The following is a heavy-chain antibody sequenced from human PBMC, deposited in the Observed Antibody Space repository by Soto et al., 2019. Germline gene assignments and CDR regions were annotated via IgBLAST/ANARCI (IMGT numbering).Heavy chain of an antibody. D-gene: IGHD2-15*01. CDR1: GFTLSSYS. CDR3: ARDRQKALVVVAATGGFDY. Sequence: PGGSLRLSCAVSGFTLSSYSMHWVRQDPDMGLEWVAFISFAGNNKYYADSVKGRFTISRDNSNNMLYLEMNSLRPDDTAVYYCARDRQKALVVVAATGGFDYWGQGTPVTV. CDR2: ISFAGNNK. V-gene: IGHV3-30*04. J-gene: IGHJ4*02.